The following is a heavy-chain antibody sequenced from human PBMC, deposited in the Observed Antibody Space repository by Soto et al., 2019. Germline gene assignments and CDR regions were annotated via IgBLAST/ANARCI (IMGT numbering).Heavy chain of an antibody. CDR3: ARHPDYGDYGGDAFDI. CDR2: IYYSGST. D-gene: IGHD4-17*01. CDR1: GGSISSSSYY. V-gene: IGHV4-39*01. Sequence: QLQLQESGPGLVKPSETLSLTCTVSGGSISSSSYYWGWIRQPPGKGLEWIGSIYYSGSTYYNPSLKSRVTISVDTSKTQFSLKLSSVTAADTAVYYCARHPDYGDYGGDAFDIWGQGTMVTVSS. J-gene: IGHJ3*02.